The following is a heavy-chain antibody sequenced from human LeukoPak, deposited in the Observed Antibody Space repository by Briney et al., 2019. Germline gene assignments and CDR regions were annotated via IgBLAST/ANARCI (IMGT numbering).Heavy chain of an antibody. V-gene: IGHV4-34*01. CDR3: ARDGYGDYVSLGRFDP. CDR2: INHSGST. Sequence: SETLSLTCAVYGGSFSGYYWSWIRQPPGKGLEWIGEINHSGSTNYNPSLKSRVTISVDTSKNQFSLKLSSVTAADTAVYYCARDGYGDYVSLGRFDPWGQGTLVTVSS. J-gene: IGHJ5*02. CDR1: GGSFSGYY. D-gene: IGHD4-17*01.